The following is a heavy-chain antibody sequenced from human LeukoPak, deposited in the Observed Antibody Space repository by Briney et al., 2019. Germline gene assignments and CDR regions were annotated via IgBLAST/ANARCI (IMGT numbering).Heavy chain of an antibody. Sequence: SVKVSCKASGGTFSSYAISWVRQAPGQGLEWMGGIIPIFGTANYAQKFQGRVTITADKSTSTAYMELSSLRSEDTAVYYCAREGGHMVRGVIPYYYYMDVWGKGTTVTISS. CDR3: AREGGHMVRGVIPYYYYMDV. D-gene: IGHD3-10*01. V-gene: IGHV1-69*06. CDR1: GGTFSSYA. J-gene: IGHJ6*03. CDR2: IIPIFGTA.